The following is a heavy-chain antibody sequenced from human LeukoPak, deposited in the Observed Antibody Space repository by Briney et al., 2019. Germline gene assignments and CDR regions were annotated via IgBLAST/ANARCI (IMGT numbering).Heavy chain of an antibody. CDR2: IYYSGST. Sequence: SETLSLTCTVSGGSISSDYWSWLRQPPGKGLEWIGYIYYSGSTNYNPSLKSRVTISVDTSKNQFSLKLSSVTAADTAVYYCARERKNYYDSSGYVDYWGQGTLVTVSS. CDR3: ARERKNYYDSSGYVDY. D-gene: IGHD3-22*01. V-gene: IGHV4-59*01. CDR1: GGSISSDY. J-gene: IGHJ4*02.